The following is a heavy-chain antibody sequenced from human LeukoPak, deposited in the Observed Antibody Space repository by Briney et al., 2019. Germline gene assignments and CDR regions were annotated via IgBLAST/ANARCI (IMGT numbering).Heavy chain of an antibody. Sequence: SETLSLTCTVSGGSISSYYWSWIRQPPGKGLEWIGYIYYSGCTNYNPSLKSRVTISVDTSKNQFSLKLSSVTAADTAVYYCARLQREWLALFDYWGQGTLVTVSS. V-gene: IGHV4-59*01. CDR3: ARLQREWLALFDY. CDR1: GGSISSYY. J-gene: IGHJ4*02. CDR2: IYYSGCT. D-gene: IGHD6-19*01.